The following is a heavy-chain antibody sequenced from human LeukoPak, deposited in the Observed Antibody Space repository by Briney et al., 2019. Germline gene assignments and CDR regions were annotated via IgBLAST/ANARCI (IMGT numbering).Heavy chain of an antibody. CDR3: AREGGGLEALDY. V-gene: IGHV3-30-3*01. D-gene: IGHD3-16*01. J-gene: IGHJ4*02. Sequence: GGSLRLSCAASGFTFSSYAMHWVRQAPGKGLEWVAVISYDGSNKYYADSVKGRFTISRDNSKNTLYLQMNSLRAEDTAVYYCAREGGGLEALDYWGQGTPVTVSS. CDR2: ISYDGSNK. CDR1: GFTFSSYA.